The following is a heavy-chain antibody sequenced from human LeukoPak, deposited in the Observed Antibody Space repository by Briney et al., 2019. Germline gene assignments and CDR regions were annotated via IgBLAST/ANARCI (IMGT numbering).Heavy chain of an antibody. V-gene: IGHV1-2*02. CDR3: ARGDIVVVVAATVYYFDY. J-gene: IGHJ4*02. CDR2: TNPKDGGR. Sequence: AAVKVCCKTSGYTFTDYYMHWVRQAPGQGLGRVGWTNPKDGGRNYAEEFQDSVTMSRDTSISTAYMYLNRLSSDDTAVYYCARGDIVVVVAATVYYFDYWGQGTLVTVSS. D-gene: IGHD2-15*01. CDR1: GYTFTDYY.